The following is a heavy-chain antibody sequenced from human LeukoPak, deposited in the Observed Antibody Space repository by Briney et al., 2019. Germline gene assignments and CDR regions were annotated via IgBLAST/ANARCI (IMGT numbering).Heavy chain of an antibody. CDR1: GGSISSSRYC. Sequence: PSETLSLTCTVSGGSISSSRYCWGWIRQPPGKGLEWIGSIYYTGTTYYNPSLKSRVTISVDTSKNQFSLKLSSVTAADTAVYYCTRDYYYYYMDVWGKGTTVTVSS. CDR2: IYYTGTT. J-gene: IGHJ6*03. CDR3: TRDYYYYYMDV. V-gene: IGHV4-39*01.